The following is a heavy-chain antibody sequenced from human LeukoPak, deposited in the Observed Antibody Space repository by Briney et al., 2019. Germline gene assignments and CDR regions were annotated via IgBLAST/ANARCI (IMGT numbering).Heavy chain of an antibody. J-gene: IGHJ6*02. Sequence: ASVNVSCKASGYTFTSYAMHWVRQAPGQRLEWMGWINAGNGNTKYSQKFQGRVTITRDTSASTAYMELSSLRSEDTAVYYCARVWLRERTDVWGQGTTVTVSS. CDR1: GYTFTSYA. CDR3: ARVWLRERTDV. D-gene: IGHD5-24*01. V-gene: IGHV1-3*01. CDR2: INAGNGNT.